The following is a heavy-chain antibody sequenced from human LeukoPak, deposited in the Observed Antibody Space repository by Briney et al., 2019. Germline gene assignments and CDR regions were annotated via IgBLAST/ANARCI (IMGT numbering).Heavy chain of an antibody. CDR3: ASDYDFWSGYSSYGMDV. Sequence: GGSLRLSCAASGFTFSDYYMGWIRQAPGKGLEWVSYVSSSGSTIYYADSVKGRFTISRDNAKNSLYLQMNSLRAEDTAVYYCASDYDFWSGYSSYGMDVWGQGTTVTVSS. CDR2: VSSSGSTI. CDR1: GFTFSDYY. V-gene: IGHV3-11*01. J-gene: IGHJ6*02. D-gene: IGHD3-3*01.